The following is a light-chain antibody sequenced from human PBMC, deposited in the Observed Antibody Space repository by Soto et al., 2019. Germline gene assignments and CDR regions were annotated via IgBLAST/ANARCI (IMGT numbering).Light chain of an antibody. J-gene: IGKJ3*01. CDR1: QGISSD. CDR3: QCYSDPPPAV. CDR2: GAS. Sequence: EKVMTQSPATLSVSPGERATLSCRASQGISSDLAWYQQKPGQAPRLLIYGASTRATGIPARFSGSGSGTEFTLTISSLQSEDFAVYYCQCYSDPPPAVFGPGTKVGIK. V-gene: IGKV3D-15*01.